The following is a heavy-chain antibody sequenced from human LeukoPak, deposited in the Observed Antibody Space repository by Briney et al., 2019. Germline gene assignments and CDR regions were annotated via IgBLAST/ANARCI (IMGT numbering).Heavy chain of an antibody. V-gene: IGHV4-39*01. J-gene: IGHJ5*02. CDR3: ARHDLTTRHWFDP. CDR2: VYYSGYT. D-gene: IGHD1-1*01. CDR1: GGSISSGNYY. Sequence: SETLSLTCTVSGGSISSGNYYWGWIRQPPGKGLEWSGSVYYSGYTYYNPSLKSRVTISVDTSKNQFSLKLSSLTAADTTIYYCARHDLTTRHWFDPWGQGTLVTVSS.